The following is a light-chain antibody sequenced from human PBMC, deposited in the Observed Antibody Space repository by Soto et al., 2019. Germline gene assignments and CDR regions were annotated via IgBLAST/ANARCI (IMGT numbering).Light chain of an antibody. CDR3: QQDSSWPLT. V-gene: IGKV3-15*01. J-gene: IGKJ4*01. CDR1: QDIRSS. CDR2: GAS. Sequence: MNQSPAALRVSGGERVTLSCRASQDIRSSLAWYQQKPGQAPRLLIYGASIRATGVPATFSGSGSGTEFTLSISSLQSEHLGVYYCQQDSSWPLTFGGGTKVDIK.